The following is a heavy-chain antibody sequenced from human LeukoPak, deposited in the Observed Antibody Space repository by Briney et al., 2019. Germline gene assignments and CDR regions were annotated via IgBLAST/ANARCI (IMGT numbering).Heavy chain of an antibody. CDR1: GYTFTSYY. J-gene: IGHJ1*01. Sequence: SVKVSCKASGYTFTSYYMHWVRQAPGQGLEWMGGIIPIFGTANYAQKFQGRVTITTDESTSTAYMELSSLRSEDTAVYYCARASVVVPAATYFQHWGQGTLVTVSS. CDR2: IIPIFGTA. D-gene: IGHD2-2*01. V-gene: IGHV1-69*05. CDR3: ARASVVVPAATYFQH.